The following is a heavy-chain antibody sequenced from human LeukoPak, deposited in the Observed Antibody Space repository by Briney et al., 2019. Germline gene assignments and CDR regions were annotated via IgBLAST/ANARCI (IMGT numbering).Heavy chain of an antibody. CDR2: FDPEDGET. J-gene: IGHJ5*02. Sequence: ASVKVSCKVSGYTLTELSMHWVRQAPGKGLEWMGGFDPEDGETIYAQKFQGRVTMTEDTSTDTAYMELSSLRSEDTAAYYCATDSDCSGGSCYSVDWFDPWGQGTLVTVSS. D-gene: IGHD2-15*01. CDR1: GYTLTELS. V-gene: IGHV1-24*01. CDR3: ATDSDCSGGSCYSVDWFDP.